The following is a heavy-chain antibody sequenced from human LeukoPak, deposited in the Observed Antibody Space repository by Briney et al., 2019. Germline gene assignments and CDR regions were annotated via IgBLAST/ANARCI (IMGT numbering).Heavy chain of an antibody. CDR1: GFTFSSYG. J-gene: IGHJ6*03. CDR2: IWYDGSNK. D-gene: IGHD3-3*01. CDR3: AKGSYYDFWSGYYTDYYYYMDV. V-gene: IGHV3-33*06. Sequence: GGSLRLSCAASGFTFSSYGMHWVRQAPGKGLEWVAVIWYDGSNKYYADSVKGRFTISRDNSKNTLYLQMNSLRAEDTAVYYCAKGSYYDFWSGYYTDYYYYMDVWGKGTTVTVSS.